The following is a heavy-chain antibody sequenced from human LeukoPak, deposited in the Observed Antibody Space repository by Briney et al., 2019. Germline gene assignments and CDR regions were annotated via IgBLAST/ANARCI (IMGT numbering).Heavy chain of an antibody. V-gene: IGHV4-39*01. Sequence: PSETLSLTCTVSGGSISSSSYYWGWIRQPPGKGLEWIGSIYYSGSTYYNPSLKSRVTISEDTSKNQFSLKLSSVTAADTAVYYCARRYWELGLHFDYWGQGTLVTVSS. CDR1: GGSISSSSYY. J-gene: IGHJ4*02. D-gene: IGHD1-26*01. CDR3: ARRYWELGLHFDY. CDR2: IYYSGST.